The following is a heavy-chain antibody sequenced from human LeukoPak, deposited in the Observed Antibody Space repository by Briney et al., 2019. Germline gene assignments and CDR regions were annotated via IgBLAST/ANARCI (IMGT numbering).Heavy chain of an antibody. J-gene: IGHJ4*02. CDR2: IYTSGNS. Sequence: SETLSLTCTVSGGSINSYYWSWIRQPAGKGLEWIGRIYTSGNSHYNPSLKSRLTMSVDTSKNQFSLKLSSVTAADTAVYYCARFRTVPVPLFDNWGQGILVTVSS. V-gene: IGHV4-4*07. CDR1: GGSINSYY. D-gene: IGHD3-10*01. CDR3: ARFRTVPVPLFDN.